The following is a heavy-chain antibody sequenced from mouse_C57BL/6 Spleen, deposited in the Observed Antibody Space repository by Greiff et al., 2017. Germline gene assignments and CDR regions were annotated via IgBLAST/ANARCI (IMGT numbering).Heavy chain of an antibody. D-gene: IGHD1-1*01. V-gene: IGHV1-55*01. CDR3: ARAEVRSYFDY. J-gene: IGHJ2*01. CDR2: IYPGSGSP. CDR1: GYTFTSYW. Sequence: VQLQQPGAELVKPGASVKMSCKASGYTFTSYWITWVRQRPGQGLEWIGVIYPGSGSPNYNEKFKGQATLTVDTSSSTAYMRLISLASEEASVYYCARAEVRSYFDYWGQGTTLTVSS.